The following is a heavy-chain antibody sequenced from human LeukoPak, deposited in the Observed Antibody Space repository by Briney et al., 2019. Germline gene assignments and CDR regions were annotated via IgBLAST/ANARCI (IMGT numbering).Heavy chain of an antibody. J-gene: IGHJ6*03. D-gene: IGHD3-10*01. CDR2: ISYDGTNK. V-gene: IGHV3-30-3*01. CDR3: AKAAGGSGYYYYYMDV. Sequence: GGSLRLSCAASGFTFSSFAMHWVRQAPGKGLEWVAVISYDGTNKYYADSVKGRFTISRDNSKNTLYLQMNSLRAEDTAVYYCAKAAGGSGYYYYYMDVWGKGTTVTVSS. CDR1: GFTFSSFA.